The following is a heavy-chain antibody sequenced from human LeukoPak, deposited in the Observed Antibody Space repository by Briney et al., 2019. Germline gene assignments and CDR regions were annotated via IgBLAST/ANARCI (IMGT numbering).Heavy chain of an antibody. V-gene: IGHV3-7*01. J-gene: IGHJ4*02. CDR1: DFAFSSYW. CDR2: INGDGRDT. CDR3: ARGLSSAIDW. Sequence: GGSLRLSCAASDFAFSSYWMNWVRQAPGKGLEWVANINGDGRDTYYVGSVRGRFTISRDNADNSLYLQMHNLRGDDTAVYYCARGLSSAIDWWGQGTLVTVSS.